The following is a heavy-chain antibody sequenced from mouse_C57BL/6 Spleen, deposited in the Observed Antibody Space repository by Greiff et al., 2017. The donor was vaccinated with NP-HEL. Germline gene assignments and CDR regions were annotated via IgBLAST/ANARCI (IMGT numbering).Heavy chain of an antibody. CDR2: ISSGSSTI. CDR3: ARNHGYDGAWFAC. CDR1: GFTFSDYG. D-gene: IGHD2-2*01. V-gene: IGHV5-17*01. J-gene: IGHJ3*01. Sequence: EVKLVESGGGLVKPGGSLKLSCAASGFTFSDYGMHWVRQAPEKGLEWVAYISSGSSTIYYADTVKGRFTISRDNAKNTLFLQMTSLRSEDTAMYYCARNHGYDGAWFACWGQGTLVTVSA.